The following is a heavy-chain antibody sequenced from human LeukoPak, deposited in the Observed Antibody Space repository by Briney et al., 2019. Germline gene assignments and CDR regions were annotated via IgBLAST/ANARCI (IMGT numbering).Heavy chain of an antibody. J-gene: IGHJ5*02. CDR3: ARGGTTVTPGLLWFDP. CDR2: IYYSGST. CDR1: GGSISSSHY. Sequence: SETLSLTCTVSGGSISSSHYWSWIRQPPGKGLEWIGYIYYSGSTKYNPSLKSRVTISVDTSKNQFSLKLSSVTAADTAVYYCARGGTTVTPGLLWFDPWGQGTLVTVSS. D-gene: IGHD4-17*01. V-gene: IGHV4-59*11.